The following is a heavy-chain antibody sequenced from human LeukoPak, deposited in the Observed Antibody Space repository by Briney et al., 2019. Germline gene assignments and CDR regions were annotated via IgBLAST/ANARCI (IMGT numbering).Heavy chain of an antibody. Sequence: GGSLRLSCAASGFTFDDYAMHWVRQAPGKGLEWVSAISWNSGVIGYEDSVKGRFTISRDNAKNSLYLQMNSLRDEDTALYYCAKDHFSSGDYGDYFGAFDIWGQGTMVTVSS. V-gene: IGHV3-9*01. CDR2: ISWNSGVI. D-gene: IGHD4-17*01. CDR3: AKDHFSSGDYGDYFGAFDI. CDR1: GFTFDDYA. J-gene: IGHJ3*02.